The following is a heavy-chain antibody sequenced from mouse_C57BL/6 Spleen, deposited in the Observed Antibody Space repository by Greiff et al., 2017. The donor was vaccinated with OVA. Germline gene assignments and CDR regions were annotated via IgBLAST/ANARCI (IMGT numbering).Heavy chain of an antibody. CDR1: GYSITSGYY. D-gene: IGHD2-2*01. J-gene: IGHJ4*01. Sequence: EVQLQESGPGLVKPSQSLSLTCSVTGYSITSGYYWTWIRQFPGNKLEWMGYISYDGSNNYNPSLKNRISITRDTSKNQFFLKLNSVTTEDTATYYCARGYYGYDAAMDYWGQGTSVTVSS. CDR2: ISYDGSN. CDR3: ARGYYGYDAAMDY. V-gene: IGHV3-6*01.